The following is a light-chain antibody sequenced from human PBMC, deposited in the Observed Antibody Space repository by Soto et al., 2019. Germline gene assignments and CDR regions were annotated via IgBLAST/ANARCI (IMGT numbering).Light chain of an antibody. V-gene: IGKV3-15*01. CDR1: QTISND. J-gene: IGKJ4*01. CDR3: QQNNKWPPVT. CDR2: GAS. Sequence: EVVMTQSPATVSVSPGEAVTLSCRASQTISNDLAWYQQKPGQAPRLLIYGASTRATGVPARFSGGGSGTEFTLTISSLQSEYFAFYYCQQNNKWPPVTFGGGTKVEIK.